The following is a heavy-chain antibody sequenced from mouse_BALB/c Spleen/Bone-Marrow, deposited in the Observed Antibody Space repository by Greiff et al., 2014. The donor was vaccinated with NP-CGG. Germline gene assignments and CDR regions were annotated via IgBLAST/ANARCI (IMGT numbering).Heavy chain of an antibody. CDR3: ARARWYDY. J-gene: IGHJ2*01. V-gene: IGHV1-18*01. CDR1: GYSFTDYT. CDR2: FNPNNGGT. Sequence: VQLQQSGPELVKPGNSVKVSCKTSGYSFTDYTIHWVKQSHGKSLEWIGDFNPNNGGTDYNQKFQDKATLTGDKSSRTAFMEFRSLTCEDAAVYYCARARWYDYWGQGTTLTVSS. D-gene: IGHD1-1*02.